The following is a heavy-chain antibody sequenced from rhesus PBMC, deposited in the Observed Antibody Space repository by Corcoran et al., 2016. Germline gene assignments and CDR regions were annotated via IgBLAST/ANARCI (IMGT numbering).Heavy chain of an antibody. CDR3: TTDRVTTLTYYFAS. CDR2: NKGKPDGETA. Sequence: EVQLVESGAALVQPGGSLRLSCAASGFTFSNSWMSWVRQAPGKGLEWVALNKGKPDGETADYAASVKGRFTISRDDSKNTLYLQMNSLKTEDTAVYYCTTDRVTTLTYYFASWGQGVLVTVSS. J-gene: IGHJ4*01. D-gene: IGHD4-35*01. CDR1: GFTFSNSW. V-gene: IGHV3-30*02.